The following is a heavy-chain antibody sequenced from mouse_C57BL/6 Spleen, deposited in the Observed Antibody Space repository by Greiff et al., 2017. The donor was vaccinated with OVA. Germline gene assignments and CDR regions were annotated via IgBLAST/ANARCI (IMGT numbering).Heavy chain of an antibody. Sequence: VKLMESGAELMKPGASVKLSCKATGYTFTGYWIEWVKQRPGHGLEWIGEILPGSGSTNYNEKFKGKATFTADTSSNTAYMQLSSLTTEDSAIYYCARRGIWSTVVATDYAMDYWGQGTSVTVSS. CDR2: ILPGSGST. V-gene: IGHV1-9*01. J-gene: IGHJ4*01. D-gene: IGHD1-1*01. CDR3: ARRGIWSTVVATDYAMDY. CDR1: GYTFTGYW.